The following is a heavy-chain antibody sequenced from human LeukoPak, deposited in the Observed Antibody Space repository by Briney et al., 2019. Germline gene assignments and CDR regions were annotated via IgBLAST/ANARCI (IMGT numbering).Heavy chain of an antibody. CDR3: AKGSLDYRTDY. J-gene: IGHJ4*02. V-gene: IGHV3-33*06. CDR1: GFTFSSYG. D-gene: IGHD4-11*01. CDR2: IWYDGSNK. Sequence: GGSLRLSCAASGFTFSSYGMHWVRQAPGKGLEWVAVIWYDGSNKYYADSVKGRFTISRDNSKNTLNLQMNSLRAEDTAVYYCAKGSLDYRTDYWGQGTLVTVSS.